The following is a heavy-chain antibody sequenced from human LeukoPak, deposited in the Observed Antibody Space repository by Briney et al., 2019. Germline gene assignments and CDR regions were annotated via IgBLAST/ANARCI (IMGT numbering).Heavy chain of an antibody. J-gene: IGHJ4*02. Sequence: SETLSLTCTVYGGSFSGYYWSWIRQPPGKGLEWIGEINHSGSTNYNPSLKSQVTISADTSKNQFSLKLSSVTAADTAVYYCARGPGGGWYQVDYWGQGTLVTVSS. D-gene: IGHD6-19*01. V-gene: IGHV4-34*01. CDR1: GGSFSGYY. CDR3: ARGPGGGWYQVDY. CDR2: INHSGST.